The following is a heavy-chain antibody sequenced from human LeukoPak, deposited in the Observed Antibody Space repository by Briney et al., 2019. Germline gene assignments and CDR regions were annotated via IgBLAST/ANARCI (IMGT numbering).Heavy chain of an antibody. CDR1: DGSISSGSYY. Sequence: SDTLSLTCTVSDGSISSGSYYWRWIRQPPGKGLEWIGCIYYSGSTYYNPSLKSRVTISVDTSKNQFSLNLSSVTAADTAVYYCARNYGSGSYSPANWFDPWGQGTLVTVSS. D-gene: IGHD3-10*01. J-gene: IGHJ5*02. V-gene: IGHV4-39*01. CDR2: IYYSGST. CDR3: ARNYGSGSYSPANWFDP.